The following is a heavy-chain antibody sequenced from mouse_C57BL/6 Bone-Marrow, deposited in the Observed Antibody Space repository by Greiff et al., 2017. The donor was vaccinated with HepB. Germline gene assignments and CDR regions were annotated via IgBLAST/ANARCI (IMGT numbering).Heavy chain of an antibody. V-gene: IGHV5-16*01. Sequence: DVKLVESEGGLVQPGSSMKLSCTASGFTFSDYYMAWVRQVPEKGLEWVANINYDGSSTYYLDSLKSRFIISRDNAKNILYLQMSSLKSEDTATYYCARDLRGTGNFDYWGQGTTLTVSS. CDR1: GFTFSDYY. D-gene: IGHD4-1*01. CDR3: ARDLRGTGNFDY. J-gene: IGHJ2*01. CDR2: INYDGSST.